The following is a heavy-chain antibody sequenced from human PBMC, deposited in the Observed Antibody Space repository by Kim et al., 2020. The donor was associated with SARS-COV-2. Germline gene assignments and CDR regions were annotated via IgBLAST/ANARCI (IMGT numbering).Heavy chain of an antibody. Sequence: ASVKVSCKASGYTFTSYDINWVRQATGQGLEWMGWMNPNSGNTGYAQKFQGRVTMTRNTSISTAYMELSSLRSEDTAVYYCARLGIMDYYYYYGMDFWGQGTTVTVSS. CDR1: GYTFTSYD. V-gene: IGHV1-8*01. CDR3: ARLGIMDYYYYYGMDF. D-gene: IGHD3-16*01. J-gene: IGHJ6*02. CDR2: MNPNSGNT.